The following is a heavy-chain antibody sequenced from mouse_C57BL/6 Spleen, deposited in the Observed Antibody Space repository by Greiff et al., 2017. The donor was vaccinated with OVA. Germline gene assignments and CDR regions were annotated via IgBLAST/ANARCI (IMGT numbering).Heavy chain of an antibody. CDR1: GFSFTSYG. CDR3: ARGRNYYAMDY. Sequence: QVQLKESGPGLVAPSQSLSITCTVSGFSFTSYGVHWVRQPPGKGLEWLVVIWSDGSTTYNSAPKSILSISTDNSKSHVFLKMNSLQTDDTAMYYCARGRNYYAMDYWGQGTSVTVSS. D-gene: IGHD3-3*01. CDR2: IWSDGST. V-gene: IGHV2-6*03. J-gene: IGHJ4*01.